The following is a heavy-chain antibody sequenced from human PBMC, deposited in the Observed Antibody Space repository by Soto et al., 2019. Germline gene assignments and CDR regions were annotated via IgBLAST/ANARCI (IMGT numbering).Heavy chain of an antibody. V-gene: IGHV4-59*01. J-gene: IGHJ6*02. CDR2: IYNSGST. D-gene: IGHD4-4*01. Sequence: IQQPPGKGLEYIGYIYNSGSTNYNPSLKPRVTISLDTSKNQFSLKLSSVTAADTAVYYCARGGNGRYYYYGLDVWGQGTTVTVSS. CDR3: ARGGNGRYYYYGLDV.